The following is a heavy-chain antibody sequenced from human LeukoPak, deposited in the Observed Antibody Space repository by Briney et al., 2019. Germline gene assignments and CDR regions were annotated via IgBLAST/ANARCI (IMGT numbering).Heavy chain of an antibody. CDR2: ISSAGSNK. Sequence: SLRLSCVASRFSLSAYQMNWVRQAPGKGLEWVAGISSAGSNKYYADSVKGRFTISRDSSKNTLYLQMNSLRAEDTAVYYCAKAHSCCWYSLDYWGQGTLVTVSS. D-gene: IGHD6-19*01. CDR3: AKAHSCCWYSLDY. J-gene: IGHJ4*02. CDR1: RFSLSAYQ. V-gene: IGHV3-30*18.